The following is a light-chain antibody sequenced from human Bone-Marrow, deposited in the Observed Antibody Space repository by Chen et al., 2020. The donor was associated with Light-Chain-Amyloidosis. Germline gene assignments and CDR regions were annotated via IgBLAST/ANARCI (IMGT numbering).Light chain of an antibody. Sequence: SYELTQPPSVSVSPGQTARITCSGDDLPTKYAYWYQQKPGQAPVLVIHRDTERPSGISERFSGSSSGTTATLTIRVVQAEDEAAYHCQSADSSGTYEVIFGGGTKLTVL. CDR1: DLPTKY. CDR3: QSADSSGTYEVI. J-gene: IGLJ2*01. CDR2: RDT. V-gene: IGLV3-25*03.